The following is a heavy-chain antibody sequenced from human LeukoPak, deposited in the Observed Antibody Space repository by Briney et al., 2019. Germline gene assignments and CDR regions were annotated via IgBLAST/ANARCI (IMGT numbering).Heavy chain of an antibody. D-gene: IGHD5-18*01. V-gene: IGHV3-23*01. CDR1: GFSFSSHA. CDR3: ATEGTYTDGHFTS. CDR2: ILSGGAT. J-gene: IGHJ4*02. Sequence: PGGSLRLSCAASGFSFSSHALTWVRQAPGKGLEWVSGILSGGATYYADSVQGRFTISRDDSKNTLYMQMSSLRAEDTALYYCATEGTYTDGHFTSWGQGTLVTVSS.